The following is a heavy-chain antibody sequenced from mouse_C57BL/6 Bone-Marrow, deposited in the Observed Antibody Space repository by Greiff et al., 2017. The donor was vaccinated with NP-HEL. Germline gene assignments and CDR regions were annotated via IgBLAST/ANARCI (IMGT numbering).Heavy chain of an antibody. CDR1: GYTFTSYW. J-gene: IGHJ2*01. Sequence: QVQLQQPGAELVKPGASVKLSCKASGYTFTSYWMHWVKQRPGQGLEWIGMIHPNSGSTNYNEKFKSKATLTVDKSSSTAYMQLSSLTSEDSAVYYCARYGLRGIDDWGQGTTLTVAS. CDR3: ARYGLRGIDD. V-gene: IGHV1-64*01. D-gene: IGHD3-1*01. CDR2: IHPNSGST.